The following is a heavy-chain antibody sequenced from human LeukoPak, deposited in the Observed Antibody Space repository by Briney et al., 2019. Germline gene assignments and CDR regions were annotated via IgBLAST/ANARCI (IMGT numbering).Heavy chain of an antibody. V-gene: IGHV3-23*01. J-gene: IGHJ4*02. Sequence: GGSLSLSCAASGFTFSSYAMSWARQAPGKGLEWVSTVSGSGGRTYYADSVKGRFTISRDNSMSTLYLQMNSLRAEDTAVYYCAKDTYDSSGSQYFDYWGQGALVTVSS. CDR2: VSGSGGRT. CDR3: AKDTYDSSGSQYFDY. D-gene: IGHD3-22*01. CDR1: GFTFSSYA.